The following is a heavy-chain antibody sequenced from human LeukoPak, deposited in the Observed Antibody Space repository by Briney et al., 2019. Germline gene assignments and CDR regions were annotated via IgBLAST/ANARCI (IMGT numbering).Heavy chain of an antibody. V-gene: IGHV3-23*01. Sequence: PGGSLRLSCAVSGITLSNYGMTWVRLAPGKGLEWVAGISGSGGSTSYADSVKGRFTISRDNAKNSLYLQMNSLRAEDTAVYYCARDPPYYDNSGYYYDYWGQGTLVTVSS. J-gene: IGHJ4*02. CDR3: ARDPPYYDNSGYYYDY. CDR2: ISGSGGST. D-gene: IGHD3-22*01. CDR1: GITLSNYG.